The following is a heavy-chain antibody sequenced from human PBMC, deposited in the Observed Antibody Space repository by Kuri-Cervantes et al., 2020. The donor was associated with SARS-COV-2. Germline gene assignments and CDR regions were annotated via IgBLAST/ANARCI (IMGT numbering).Heavy chain of an antibody. D-gene: IGHD6-19*01. CDR1: GFTFSNAW. CDR2: IGSRSSST. V-gene: IGHV3-21*01. J-gene: IGHJ4*02. CDR3: ARDSSSGWFSY. Sequence: GGSLRLSCAASGFTFSNAWMSWVRQAPGKGLEWVSSIGSRSSSTYYPDSVKGRFTISRDNAKNSLYLQMNSLRAEDTAVYYCARDSSSGWFSYWGQGTLVTVSS.